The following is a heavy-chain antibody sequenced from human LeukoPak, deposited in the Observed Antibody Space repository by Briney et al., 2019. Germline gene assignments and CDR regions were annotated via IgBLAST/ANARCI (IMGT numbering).Heavy chain of an antibody. Sequence: PSETLSLTCAVYGGSFSGYYWSWIRQPPGKGLEWIGEINHSGSTNYNPSLKSRVTISVDTSKNQFSLKLSSVTAADTAVYYCARLDTIFGVVIDYWGQGTLVTVSS. CDR1: GGSFSGYY. CDR3: ARLDTIFGVVIDY. V-gene: IGHV4-34*01. CDR2: INHSGST. J-gene: IGHJ4*02. D-gene: IGHD3-3*01.